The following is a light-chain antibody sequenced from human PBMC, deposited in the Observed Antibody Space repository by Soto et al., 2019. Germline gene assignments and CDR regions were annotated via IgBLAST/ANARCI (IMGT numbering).Light chain of an antibody. CDR2: DTS. Sequence: EIVLTQSPCTLSLSPGERATLSCRASQSVNNYLAWYQQKPGRAPRLLIYDTSDRATGIPARFSGSGSGTEFTLTISSLQSEDFAVYYCQQYNNWPRTFGQGTKVDIK. CDR3: QQYNNWPRT. J-gene: IGKJ1*01. V-gene: IGKV3D-15*01. CDR1: QSVNNY.